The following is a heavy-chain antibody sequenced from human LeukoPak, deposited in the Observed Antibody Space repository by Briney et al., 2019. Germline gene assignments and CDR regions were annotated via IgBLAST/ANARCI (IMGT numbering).Heavy chain of an antibody. D-gene: IGHD3-10*01. Sequence: GGSLRLSCAASGFPFSYYGFHWVRQAPGKGLEWVAFIRYDGNDKFYAESVKGRFTTSRDTSRNTLYLQMNSLRLEDTAVYYCAKDLMRDRWFGESWGQGTLVTVSS. J-gene: IGHJ5*02. CDR2: IRYDGNDK. CDR1: GFPFSYYG. CDR3: AKDLMRDRWFGES. V-gene: IGHV3-30*02.